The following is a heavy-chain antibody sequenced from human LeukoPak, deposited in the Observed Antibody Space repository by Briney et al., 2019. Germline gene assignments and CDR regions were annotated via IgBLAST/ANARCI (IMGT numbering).Heavy chain of an antibody. Sequence: PGGSLRLSCAASGFTFSSYWMSWVRQAPGKGLEWVANIKQDGSEKYYVDSVKGRFTISRDNAKNSLYLQMNSLRAEDTAVYYCARPRGYSGYDYNYWGQGTLVTVSS. CDR3: ARPRGYSGYDYNY. CDR2: IKQDGSEK. J-gene: IGHJ4*02. V-gene: IGHV3-7*01. CDR1: GFTFSSYW. D-gene: IGHD5-12*01.